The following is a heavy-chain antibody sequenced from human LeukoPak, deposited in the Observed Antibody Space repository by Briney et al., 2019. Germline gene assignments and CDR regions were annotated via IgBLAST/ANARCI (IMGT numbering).Heavy chain of an antibody. D-gene: IGHD2-2*01. Sequence: GGSLRLSCAASGFTFSNYAMNWVRQAPGKGLGWVSAVSGSGDTTHYAESVEGRFTISRDNSKKTLYLQMNSLRAEDTALYYCAKNAGLPYCTSTSCPLDPCGPGTLVSVAS. J-gene: IGHJ5*02. V-gene: IGHV3-23*01. CDR2: VSGSGDTT. CDR1: GFTFSNYA. CDR3: AKNAGLPYCTSTSCPLDP.